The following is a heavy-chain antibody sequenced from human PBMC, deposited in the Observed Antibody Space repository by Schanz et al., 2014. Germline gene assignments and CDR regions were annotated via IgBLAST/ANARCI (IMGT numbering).Heavy chain of an antibody. V-gene: IGHV3-9*01. CDR3: AKDRQNRVNRVGYYYGMDV. CDR2: ISWNSGSI. D-gene: IGHD3-16*01. Sequence: VQLVESGGGVVQPGRSLRLSCAASGFTFSSYWMHWVRQAPGKGLEWVSGISWNSGSIGYADSVKGRFTISRDDAKNSLYLQMNSLRAEDTALYYCAKDRQNRVNRVGYYYGMDVWGQGTTVTVSS. J-gene: IGHJ6*02. CDR1: GFTFSSYW.